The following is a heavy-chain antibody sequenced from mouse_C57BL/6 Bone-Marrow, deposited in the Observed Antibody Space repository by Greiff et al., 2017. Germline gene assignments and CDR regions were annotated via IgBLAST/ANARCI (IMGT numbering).Heavy chain of an antibody. J-gene: IGHJ2*01. CDR2: FYPGSGSI. V-gene: IGHV1-62-2*01. CDR3: ARHERYYVYEGYFDY. CDR1: GYIFTEYT. Sequence: VKLQESGAELVKPGASVKLSCKASGYIFTEYTIHWVKQRSGQGLEWIGWFYPGSGSIKYNERFKDKATLTADKSSNTVYMELSRLTSEDSAVYFSARHERYYVYEGYFDYWGQGTTLTVSS. D-gene: IGHD2-2*01.